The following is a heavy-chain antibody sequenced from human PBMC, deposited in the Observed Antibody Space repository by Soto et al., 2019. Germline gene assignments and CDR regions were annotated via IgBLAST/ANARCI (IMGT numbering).Heavy chain of an antibody. CDR2: ISAYNGNT. CDR3: ARDETIATPAGGY. J-gene: IGHJ4*02. V-gene: IGHV1-18*01. CDR1: GYTFTTYG. D-gene: IGHD6-6*01. Sequence: QVQLVQSGTEVKQPGASVKVSCKASGYTFTTYGINWVRQAPGQGLEWMGWISAYNGNTDYAQNLQGRVTMTTDTXTSTAYMELGSLRSDDTAVYYCARDETIATPAGGYWGQGTLVTVSS.